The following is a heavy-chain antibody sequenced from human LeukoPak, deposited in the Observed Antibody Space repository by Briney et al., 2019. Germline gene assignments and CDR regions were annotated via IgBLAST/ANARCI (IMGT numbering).Heavy chain of an antibody. CDR1: GGTFSSYA. V-gene: IGHV1-69*05. J-gene: IGHJ4*02. CDR2: IIPIFGTA. CDR3: ASGRDGYNYHFEY. Sequence: SVKVSCKASGGTFSSYAISWVRQAPGQGLEWMGGIIPIFGTANYAQKFQGRVTITTDESTSTAYMELSSLRSEDTAVYYCASGRDGYNYHFEYWGQGTLVTVSS. D-gene: IGHD5-24*01.